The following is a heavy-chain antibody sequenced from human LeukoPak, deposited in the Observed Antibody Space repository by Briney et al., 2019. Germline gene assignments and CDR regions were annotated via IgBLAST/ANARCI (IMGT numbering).Heavy chain of an antibody. CDR1: GYTFTSYA. Sequence: ASVKVSCKASGYTFTSYAMHWVRQAPGQRLEWMGWINAGNGNTKYSQKFQGRVTITRDTSASTAYVELSSLRSEDTAVYYCARGGPVAATHKYFQHWGQGTLVTVSS. J-gene: IGHJ1*01. V-gene: IGHV1-3*01. CDR2: INAGNGNT. D-gene: IGHD6-19*01. CDR3: ARGGPVAATHKYFQH.